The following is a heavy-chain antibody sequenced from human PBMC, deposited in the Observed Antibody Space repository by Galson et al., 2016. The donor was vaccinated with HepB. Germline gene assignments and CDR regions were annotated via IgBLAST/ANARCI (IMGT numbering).Heavy chain of an antibody. J-gene: IGHJ5*02. D-gene: IGHD3-10*01. CDR3: ARAQILWFRDLLLGWFDP. V-gene: IGHV1-18*01. CDR1: GYIFSSYG. CDR2: ISAKNGYT. Sequence: SVKVSCKASGYIFSSYGITWVRQAPGQGLEWMGWISAKNGYTNYAQNLQGRVTMTTDTSTSTAYMELRSLRSDDTAVYYCARAQILWFRDLLLGWFDPWGQGTLVTVSS.